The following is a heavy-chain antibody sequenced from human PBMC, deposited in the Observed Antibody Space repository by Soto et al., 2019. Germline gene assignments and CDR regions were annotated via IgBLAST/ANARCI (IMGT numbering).Heavy chain of an antibody. CDR3: EASVLRNFYWLSTYYFDY. CDR1: GGSVSSGSYY. Sequence: QVQLQESGPGLVKPSETLSLTCTVSGGSVSSGSYYWSWIRQPPGKGLELIGYIYYSGSTNYNPSLKSPVTTSVDTAKPPFSLKRSSGTAADTAVYYCEASVLRNFYWLSTYYFDYWCQGTLVTVS. CDR2: IYYSGST. J-gene: IGHJ4*02. V-gene: IGHV4-61*01. D-gene: IGHD3-9*01.